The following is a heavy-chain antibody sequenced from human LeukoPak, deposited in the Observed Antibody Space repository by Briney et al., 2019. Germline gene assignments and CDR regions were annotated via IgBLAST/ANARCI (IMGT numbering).Heavy chain of an antibody. CDR2: INHSGST. CDR3: ARERGDYFDY. D-gene: IGHD3-10*01. J-gene: IGHJ4*02. V-gene: IGHV4-34*01. CDR1: GGSFSGYY. Sequence: SETLSLTCAVYGGSFSGYYWSWIRQPPGKGLEWIGEINHSGSTNYNPSLKSRVTKSVDPSKNQFSLKLSSVTAADTAVYYGARERGDYFDYWGQGTLVTVSS.